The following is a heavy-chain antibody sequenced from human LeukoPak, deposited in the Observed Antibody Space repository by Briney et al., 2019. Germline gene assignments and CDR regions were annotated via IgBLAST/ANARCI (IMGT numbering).Heavy chain of an antibody. CDR1: GGSISSSRW. V-gene: IGHV4-4*02. Sequence: SGTLSLTCTVSGGSISSSRWWSWVRQPPGKGLEWIGEIYHSGSTNYNPSLKSRVTISVDKSKNQFSLKLSSVTAADTAVYYCGRSEYYYYYYMDVWGKGTTATISS. J-gene: IGHJ6*03. CDR3: GRSEYYYYYYMDV. CDR2: IYHSGST.